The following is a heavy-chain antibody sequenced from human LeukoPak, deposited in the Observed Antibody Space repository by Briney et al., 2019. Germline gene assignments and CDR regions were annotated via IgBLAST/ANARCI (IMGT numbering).Heavy chain of an antibody. CDR1: GFTFRNYA. CDR2: VWYDGSNE. Sequence: GRSLRVSCAASGFTFRNYAMHWVRQAPGKGLEWVAVVWYDGSNENYADTVKGRFTISRDNSKNMLNLQVNSLRAEDTAVYYCARRSAVGTHGMDVWGKGTTVTVSS. J-gene: IGHJ6*04. V-gene: IGHV3-33*01. D-gene: IGHD6-13*01. CDR3: ARRSAVGTHGMDV.